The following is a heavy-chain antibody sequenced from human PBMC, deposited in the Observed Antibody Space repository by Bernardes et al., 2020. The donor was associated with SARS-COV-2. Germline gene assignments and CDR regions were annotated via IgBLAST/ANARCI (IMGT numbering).Heavy chain of an antibody. D-gene: IGHD3-9*01. J-gene: IGHJ4*02. CDR3: AHSIYDILTGYYTPFRY. CDR1: GFSLSTSGVG. V-gene: IGHV2-5*02. CDR2: IYWDDDK. Sequence: SGPTLVKPTQTLTLTCPFSGFSLSTSGVGVGWIRQPPGKALEWLALIYWDDDKRYSPSLKSRLTITKDTSKNQVVLTMTNMDPVDTATYYCAHSIYDILTGYYTPFRYWGQGTLVTVSS.